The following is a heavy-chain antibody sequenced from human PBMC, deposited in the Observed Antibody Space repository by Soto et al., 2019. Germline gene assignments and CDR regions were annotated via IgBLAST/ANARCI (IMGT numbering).Heavy chain of an antibody. J-gene: IGHJ6*02. D-gene: IGHD6-13*01. CDR3: ARGPLYSSSPDG. Sequence: GXSVKFSCKASVYTFTRYDSPWVRQATGQGLEWMGWMNPNSGNTGYAQKFQGRVTMTRNTSISTAYMELSSLRSEDTAVYYCARGPLYSSSPDGWGQGTTVTVSS. CDR2: MNPNSGNT. CDR1: VYTFTRYD. V-gene: IGHV1-8*01.